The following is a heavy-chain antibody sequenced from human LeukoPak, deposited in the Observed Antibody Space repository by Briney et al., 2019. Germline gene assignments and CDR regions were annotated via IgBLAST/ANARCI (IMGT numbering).Heavy chain of an antibody. CDR2: IRGSGGST. J-gene: IGHJ6*03. D-gene: IGHD4-17*01. V-gene: IGHV3-23*01. Sequence: GGSLRLSCAASGFTFSSYAMSWVRQAPGKGLEWVSAIRGSGGSTYYADYVKGRFTISRDNSKNTLYLQMNSLRAEDTAVYSCAKEGGGGVTDYGDMDVWGKGTTVTVSS. CDR1: GFTFSSYA. CDR3: AKEGGGGVTDYGDMDV.